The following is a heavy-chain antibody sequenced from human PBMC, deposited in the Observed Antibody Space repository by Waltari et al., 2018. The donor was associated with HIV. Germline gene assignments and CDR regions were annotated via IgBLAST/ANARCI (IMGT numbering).Heavy chain of an antibody. J-gene: IGHJ4*02. CDR1: GYPFTNYY. Sequence: QVQLVQSGAEVKKPGASVKVSCKASGYPFTNYYIHWVRQAPGQGLEWLGWINPNTRGTNYTQKFQGRVTLTRNTSVNTAYMEMGGLTSDDTAVFYCARAGTKTYYYDSGPQAHFDYWGQGTLVTVSS. CDR2: INPNTRGT. D-gene: IGHD3-22*01. CDR3: ARAGTKTYYYDSGPQAHFDY. V-gene: IGHV1-2*02.